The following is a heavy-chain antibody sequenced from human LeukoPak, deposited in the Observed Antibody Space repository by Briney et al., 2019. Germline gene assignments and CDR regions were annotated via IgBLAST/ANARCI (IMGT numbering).Heavy chain of an antibody. J-gene: IGHJ4*02. CDR1: GYTFTEYA. CDR3: ARDLKWELLQTVEDY. V-gene: IGHV1-3*01. CDR2: INADSGNT. Sequence: GASVKVSCKASGYTFTEYAMHWVRLAPGHGLEWMGWINADSGNTESSQRFQGRLSITWDTSATTAYMELSRLRSDDTAVYYCARDLKWELLQTVEDYWGQGTLVTVSS. D-gene: IGHD1-26*01.